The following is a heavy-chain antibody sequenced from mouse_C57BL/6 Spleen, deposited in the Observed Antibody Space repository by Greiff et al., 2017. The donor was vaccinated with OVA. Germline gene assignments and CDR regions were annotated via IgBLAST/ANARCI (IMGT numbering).Heavy chain of an antibody. CDR2: INPSTGGT. CDR1: GYSFTGYY. D-gene: IGHD2-3*01. CDR3: ARRGSIFYAMDY. Sequence: LMEPGASVKISCKASGYSFTGYYMNWVKQSPEKSLEWIGEINPSTGGTTYNQKFKAKATLTVDKSSSTAYMQLKSLTSEDSAVYYCARRGSIFYAMDYWGQGTSVTVSS. V-gene: IGHV1-42*01. J-gene: IGHJ4*01.